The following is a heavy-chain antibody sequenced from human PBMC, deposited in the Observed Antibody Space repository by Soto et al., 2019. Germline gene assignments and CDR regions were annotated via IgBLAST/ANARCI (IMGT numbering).Heavy chain of an antibody. CDR3: ARDGHDWNYVGDYFDY. CDR2: IYHSGST. CDR1: GGSISSSNW. V-gene: IGHV4-4*02. D-gene: IGHD1-7*01. Sequence: SETLSLTCAVSGGSISSSNWWSWVRQPPGKGLEWIGEIYHSGSTNYNPSLKSRVTISVDKSKNQFSLKLSSVTAADTAVYYCARDGHDWNYVGDYFDYWGQGTLVTVSS. J-gene: IGHJ4*02.